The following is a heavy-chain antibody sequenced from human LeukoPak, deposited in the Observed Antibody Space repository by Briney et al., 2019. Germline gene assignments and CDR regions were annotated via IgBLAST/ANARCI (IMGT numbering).Heavy chain of an antibody. CDR3: ARDRSYSDTSGYCFDY. CDR1: GHTFSGYY. CDR2: INPNSGGT. J-gene: IGHJ4*02. D-gene: IGHD3-22*01. V-gene: IGHV1-2*02. Sequence: ASVKVSCKASGHTFSGYYMHWVRQAPGQGFEWMGWINPNSGGTNYAEKFQGRVTMTRDTSINTAYMELDSLRSDDTAVYYCARDRSYSDTSGYCFDYWGQGTLVTVSS.